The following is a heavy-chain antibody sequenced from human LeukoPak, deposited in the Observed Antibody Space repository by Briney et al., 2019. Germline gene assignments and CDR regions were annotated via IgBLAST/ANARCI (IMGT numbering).Heavy chain of an antibody. Sequence: GGSLRLSCAASGLTFSSHAMSWVRQAPGKALEWVSAISGGGGGTHYADSVKGRFTVSRDNSKNTLYLQMNSLRDEDTAVYYCARASSGTYWSFFDYWGQGTLVTVSS. CDR2: ISGGGGGT. D-gene: IGHD1-26*01. J-gene: IGHJ4*02. V-gene: IGHV3-23*01. CDR3: ARASSGTYWSFFDY. CDR1: GLTFSSHA.